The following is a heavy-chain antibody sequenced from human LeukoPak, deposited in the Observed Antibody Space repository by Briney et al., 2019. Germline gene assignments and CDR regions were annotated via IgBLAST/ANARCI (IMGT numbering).Heavy chain of an antibody. CDR1: GFTFSNAW. CDR2: IKSKSDGGAT. V-gene: IGHV3-15*01. D-gene: IGHD4-11*01. J-gene: IGHJ5*02. CDR3: TTVRDDHSNARWFDP. Sequence: GGSLRHSCATSGFTFSNAWMSWVRQAPGKGLEWVGRIKSKSDGGATIYVAPVQGRFTISRDDSKNTLYLQMNSLKIEDTAIYYCTTVRDDHSNARWFDPWGQGTLVTVSS.